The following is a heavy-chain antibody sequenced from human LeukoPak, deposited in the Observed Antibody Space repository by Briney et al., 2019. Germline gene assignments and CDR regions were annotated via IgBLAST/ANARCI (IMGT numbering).Heavy chain of an antibody. D-gene: IGHD2-21*01. CDR3: ARARFCGY. CDR2: IKQDGSEK. CDR1: GFTFSSYG. V-gene: IGHV3-7*01. Sequence: GGSLRLSCAASGFTFSSYGMHWVRQAPGKGLEWVANIKQDGSEKYYVDSVKGRFTISRDNAKNSLYLQMNSLRAEDTAVYYCARARFCGYWGQGTLVTVSS. J-gene: IGHJ4*02.